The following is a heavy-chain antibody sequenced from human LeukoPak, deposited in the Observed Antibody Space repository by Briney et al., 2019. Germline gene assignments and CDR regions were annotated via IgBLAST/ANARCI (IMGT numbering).Heavy chain of an antibody. CDR1: GFTFSSYS. J-gene: IGHJ4*02. Sequence: GGSLRLXCAASGFTFSSYSMNWVRPAPGKGLESVSSISSSSSYIYYADSVKGRFTISRDNAKNSLYLQMNSLRAEDTAVYYCAREVPNLVAVPNDYWGQGTLVTVSS. CDR2: ISSSSSYI. V-gene: IGHV3-21*01. CDR3: AREVPNLVAVPNDY. D-gene: IGHD6-19*01.